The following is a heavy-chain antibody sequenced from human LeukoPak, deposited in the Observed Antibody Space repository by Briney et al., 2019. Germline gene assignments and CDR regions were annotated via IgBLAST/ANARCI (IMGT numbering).Heavy chain of an antibody. Sequence: PSETLSLTCTVSGSSISSYYWSWIRQPPGKGLEWIGYIYTSGSTNYNPSLKSRVTISVDTSKNQFSLKLSSVTAADTAVYYCARHSSSGYYFGYWGQGTLVTVSS. CDR3: ARHSSSGYYFGY. CDR1: GSSISSYY. CDR2: IYTSGST. D-gene: IGHD3-22*01. V-gene: IGHV4-4*09. J-gene: IGHJ4*02.